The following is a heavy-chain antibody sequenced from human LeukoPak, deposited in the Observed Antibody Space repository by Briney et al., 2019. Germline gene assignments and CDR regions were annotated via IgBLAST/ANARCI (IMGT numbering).Heavy chain of an antibody. J-gene: IGHJ5*02. CDR3: ARDSLPEGYCSSTSCHNWFDP. V-gene: IGHV1-18*01. CDR1: GYTFTSYG. Sequence: ASVKVSCKASGYTFTSYGISWVRQAPGQGLEWMGWISAYNGNTNYAQKLQGRDTMTTDTSTSTAYMELRSLRSDDTAVYYCARDSLPEGYCSSTSCHNWFDPWCQGSLVTVSS. CDR2: ISAYNGNT. D-gene: IGHD2-2*01.